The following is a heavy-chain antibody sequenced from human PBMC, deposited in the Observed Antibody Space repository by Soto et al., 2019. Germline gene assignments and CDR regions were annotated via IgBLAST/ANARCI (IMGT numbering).Heavy chain of an antibody. Sequence: QVQLVQSGTEVKKPGASVKVSCKTSGYTFINFGIGWVRQAPGQGLEWMGWISPFNGHTYYAQKFQGRVSLTTDTSTSTAFLELRSLTYDDTAVYYCAREPPRATAGLNYFDPWGQGTLVTVSS. V-gene: IGHV1-18*01. CDR3: AREPPRATAGLNYFDP. CDR1: GYTFINFG. D-gene: IGHD6-13*01. J-gene: IGHJ5*02. CDR2: ISPFNGHT.